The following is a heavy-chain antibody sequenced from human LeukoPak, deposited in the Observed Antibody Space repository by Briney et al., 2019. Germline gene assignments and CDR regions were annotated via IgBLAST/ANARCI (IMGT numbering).Heavy chain of an antibody. D-gene: IGHD2-8*01. Sequence: GGSLRLSCAASGFSFSDAWMSWVRQAPGKGLEWVGRIKSRTSGGTADYAAPVKGRFTISRDDSKSTLYLLMNSLKTEDTAVYYCTTDHGWFDPWGQGTLVKVSS. CDR1: GFSFSDAW. CDR2: IKSRTSGGTA. J-gene: IGHJ5*02. V-gene: IGHV3-15*01. CDR3: TTDHGWFDP.